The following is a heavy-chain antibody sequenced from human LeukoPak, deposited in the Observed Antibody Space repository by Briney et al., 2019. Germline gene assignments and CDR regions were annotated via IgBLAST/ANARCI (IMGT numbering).Heavy chain of an antibody. CDR1: GFTFSSYA. V-gene: IGHV3-30*02. D-gene: IGHD4-17*01. CDR2: IRHDGTNT. Sequence: GGSLRLSCATSGFTFSSYAMHWVRQAPGTGLEWVAFIRHDGTNTYYADSVKGRFTISRDSSKNTLYVQMNSLRAEDTAVYYCAASATVTRAFDYWGQGTLVTVSS. J-gene: IGHJ4*02. CDR3: AASATVTRAFDY.